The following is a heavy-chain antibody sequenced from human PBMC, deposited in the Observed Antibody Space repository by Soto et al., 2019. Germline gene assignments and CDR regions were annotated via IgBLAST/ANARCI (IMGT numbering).Heavy chain of an antibody. J-gene: IGHJ4*02. CDR1: GGSISSSSYY. CDR3: ARLDSSSWYVAFDY. D-gene: IGHD6-13*01. V-gene: IGHV4-39*01. CDR2: IYYSGST. Sequence: SETLSLTCTVSGGSISSSSYYWGWIRQPPGKGLEWIGSIYYSGSTYYNPSLKSRVTISVDTSKNQFSLKLSSVTAADTAVYYCARLDSSSWYVAFDYWGQGTLVTVSS.